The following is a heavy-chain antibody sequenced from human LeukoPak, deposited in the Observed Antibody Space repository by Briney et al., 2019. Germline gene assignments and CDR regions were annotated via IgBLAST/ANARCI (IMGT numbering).Heavy chain of an antibody. Sequence: SETLSLTCTVSGYSISSGYYWGWIRQPPGRGLEWIGSNYHSGSTYYNPSLKSRVTISVDTSKSQFSLKLSSVTAADTAVYYCARVNPQGRYDFWSGYFENWFDPWGQGTLVTVSS. J-gene: IGHJ5*02. CDR3: ARVNPQGRYDFWSGYFENWFDP. V-gene: IGHV4-38-2*02. CDR1: GYSISSGYY. CDR2: NYHSGST. D-gene: IGHD3-3*01.